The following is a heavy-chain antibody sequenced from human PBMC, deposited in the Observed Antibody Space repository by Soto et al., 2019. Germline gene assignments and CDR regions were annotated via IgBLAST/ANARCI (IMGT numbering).Heavy chain of an antibody. D-gene: IGHD6-13*01. J-gene: IGHJ5*02. V-gene: IGHV3-64D*08. CDR1: GFTFSSYA. CDR3: VKDPYSSSWYPTGLNWFDP. CDR2: ISSNGGST. Sequence: PGGSLRLSCSASGFTFSSYAMHWVRQAPGKGLEYVSAISSNGGSTYYAGSVKGRFTISRDNSKNTLYLQMSSLRAEDTAVYYCVKDPYSSSWYPTGLNWFDPWGQGTLVTVSS.